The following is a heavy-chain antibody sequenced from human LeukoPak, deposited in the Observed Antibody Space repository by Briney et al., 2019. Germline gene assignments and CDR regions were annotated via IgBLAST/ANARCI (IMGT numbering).Heavy chain of an antibody. CDR3: VRQREQVMLYYYFDL. Sequence: SETLSLTCTVSGGSISSYYWSWIRQPPGKGLEWIGYIYYSGSTNYNPSLKSRVTISVDTSKNQFSLKLSSVTAADTAVYYCVRQREQVMLYYYFDLWGRGTLVTVSS. CDR2: IYYSGST. V-gene: IGHV4-59*08. CDR1: GGSISSYY. J-gene: IGHJ2*01. D-gene: IGHD1-26*01.